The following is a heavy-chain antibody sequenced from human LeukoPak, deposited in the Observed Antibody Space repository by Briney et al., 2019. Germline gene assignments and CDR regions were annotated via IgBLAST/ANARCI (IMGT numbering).Heavy chain of an antibody. CDR3: ARESGNLDSTMIVKGYFDY. CDR1: GGSISSYY. V-gene: IGHV4-59*01. Sequence: SETLSLTCTVSGGSISSYYWSWIRQPPGKGLEWIGYIYYSGSTNYNPSLKSRVTISVDTSKNQFSLKLSSVTAADTAVYYCARESGNLDSTMIVKGYFDYWGQGTLVTVSS. D-gene: IGHD3-22*01. J-gene: IGHJ4*02. CDR2: IYYSGST.